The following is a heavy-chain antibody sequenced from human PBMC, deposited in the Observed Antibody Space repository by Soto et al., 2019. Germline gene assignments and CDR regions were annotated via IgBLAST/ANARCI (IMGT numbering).Heavy chain of an antibody. Sequence: GGSLRLSRISSGFTFRTYTMNWIRQAPGKGLEWVSGIRGFSPYTFYAESVKGRFTISRDNAKNSLYLQMNSLRAEDTAVYYCARDRGYDAHDYYYNAMDVWGQGTTVTGLL. D-gene: IGHD2-15*01. V-gene: IGHV3-21*01. CDR2: IRGFSPYT. J-gene: IGHJ6*02. CDR3: ARDRGYDAHDYYYNAMDV. CDR1: GFTFRTYT.